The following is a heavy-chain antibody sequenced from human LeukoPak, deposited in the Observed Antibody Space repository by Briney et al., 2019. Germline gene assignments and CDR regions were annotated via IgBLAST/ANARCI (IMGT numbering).Heavy chain of an antibody. CDR2: ITTGGETT. V-gene: IGHV3-23*01. Sequence: PGGSLRLSCTASGFSFNNNAMTWVRQVPAKGLEWVSSITTGGETTYYADSVKGRFTISRDNSKNTLYLQMNSLRAEDTAVYYCARSVTPLLWFGELLTALDYWGQGTLVTVSS. J-gene: IGHJ4*02. D-gene: IGHD3-10*01. CDR3: ARSVTPLLWFGELLTALDY. CDR1: GFSFNNNA.